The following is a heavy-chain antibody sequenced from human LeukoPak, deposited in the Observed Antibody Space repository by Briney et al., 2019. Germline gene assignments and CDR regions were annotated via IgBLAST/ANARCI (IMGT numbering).Heavy chain of an antibody. D-gene: IGHD2-2*01. CDR2: ISPDGRDT. CDR1: GFAFSTYW. J-gene: IGHJ6*02. V-gene: IGHV3-74*01. CDR3: ARDGPYCSSTSCYLHAYYYYGMDV. Sequence: PGGSLRLSCAASGFAFSTYWMHWVRQAPGKGPVWVSRISPDGRDTIYADSVKGRFTMSRDNDKNTLYLQLSSLRAEDTAVYYCARDGPYCSSTSCYLHAYYYYGMDVWGQGTTVTVSS.